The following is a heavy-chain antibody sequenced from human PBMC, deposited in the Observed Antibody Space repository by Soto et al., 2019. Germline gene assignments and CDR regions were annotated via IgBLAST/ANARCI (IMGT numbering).Heavy chain of an antibody. CDR2: IYYSGST. J-gene: IGHJ5*02. CDR1: GGSVSSGSYY. D-gene: IGHD3-10*01. Sequence: PSETLSLTCTVSGGSVSSGSYYWSWIRQPPGKGLEWIGYIYYSGSTNYNPSLKSRVTISVDTSKNQFSLKLSSVTAADTAVYYCARGLTYTPDDDYYGSGSALDRWGQGTLVTVSS. V-gene: IGHV4-61*01. CDR3: ARGLTYTPDDDYYGSGSALDR.